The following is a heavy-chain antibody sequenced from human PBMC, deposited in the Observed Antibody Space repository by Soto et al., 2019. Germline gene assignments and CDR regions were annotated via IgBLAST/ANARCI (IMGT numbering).Heavy chain of an antibody. J-gene: IGHJ5*02. CDR2: ISGDGTRT. V-gene: IGHV3-23*01. Sequence: PGGSLRLSCAASGFNFYNYAMTWVRQAPGKGLEWVSGISGDGTRTYYGDSVKGRFTISRDNSKNTVFLQMNSLRAEDTALYYCVKDLRPNRGWFGPWGQGTPVTVSS. CDR1: GFNFYNYA. CDR3: VKDLRPNRGWFGP.